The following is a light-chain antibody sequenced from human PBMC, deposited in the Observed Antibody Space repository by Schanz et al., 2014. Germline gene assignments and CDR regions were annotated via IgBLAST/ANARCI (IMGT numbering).Light chain of an antibody. J-gene: IGLJ2*01. Sequence: HSALTQPASVSGSPGQSITISCTGTSSDIGGYNYVSWYQQHPGKAPKVMIFDVSNRPSGVSNRFSGSKSGNTASLTISGLQTEDEADYYCSSYAGSNNPVVFGGGTKLTVL. CDR2: DVS. CDR3: SSYAGSNNPVV. CDR1: SSDIGGYNY. V-gene: IGLV2-14*03.